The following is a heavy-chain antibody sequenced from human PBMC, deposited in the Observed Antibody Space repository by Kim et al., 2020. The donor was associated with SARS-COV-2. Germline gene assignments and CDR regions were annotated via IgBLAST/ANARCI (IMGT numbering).Heavy chain of an antibody. CDR3: ASQYCSSTSCVWVLDY. CDR1: GGTFSSYA. Sequence: SVKVSCKASGGTFSSYAISWVRQAPGQGLEWMGGIIPIFGTANYAQKFQGRVTITADESTSTAYMELSSLRSEDTAVYYCASQYCSSTSCVWVLDYWGQGTLVTVSS. D-gene: IGHD2-2*01. CDR2: IIPIFGTA. V-gene: IGHV1-69*13. J-gene: IGHJ4*02.